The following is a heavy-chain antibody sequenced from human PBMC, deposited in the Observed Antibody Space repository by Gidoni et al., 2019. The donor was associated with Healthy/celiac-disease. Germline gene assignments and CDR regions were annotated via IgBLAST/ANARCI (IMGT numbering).Heavy chain of an antibody. V-gene: IGHV4-59*01. D-gene: IGHD5-12*01. J-gene: IGHJ2*01. CDR1: GGSISSYY. CDR2: IYYSGST. CDR3: ASIRRDGYNYRYFDL. Sequence: QVQLQESGPGLVKPSETLSLTCTVSGGSISSYYWSWIRQPPGKGLEWIGYIYYSGSTNYNPSLKSRVTISVDTSKNQFSLKLSSVTAADTAVYYCASIRRDGYNYRYFDLWGRGTLVTVSS.